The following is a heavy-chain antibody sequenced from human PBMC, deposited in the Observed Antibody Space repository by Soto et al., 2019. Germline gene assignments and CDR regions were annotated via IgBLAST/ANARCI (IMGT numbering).Heavy chain of an antibody. Sequence: QVKLVQSGAELKKPGASVKVSCKASGYTFSSYGMSWVRQAPGQGLEWMGWVSANNGHTNYAQKFQGRVLMTTDTSATTVYMELRSLTSDDMAVYYCARDAWAGYSSGWYNYGGQGTLVTVSS. CDR1: GYTFSSYG. CDR3: ARDAWAGYSSGWYNY. V-gene: IGHV1-18*03. CDR2: VSANNGHT. D-gene: IGHD6-19*01. J-gene: IGHJ4*02.